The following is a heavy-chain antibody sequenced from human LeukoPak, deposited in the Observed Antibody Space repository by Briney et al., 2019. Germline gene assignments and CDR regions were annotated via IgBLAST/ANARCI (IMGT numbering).Heavy chain of an antibody. V-gene: IGHV4-59*01. CDR1: GGSISSYY. CDR2: IYYSGST. Sequence: SSETLSLTCTVSGGSISSYYWSWIRQPPGKGLEWIGYIYYSGSTNYNPSLKSRVTISVDTSKNQFSLKLSSVTAADTAVYYCARGPAVPPDYWGQGTLVTVSS. D-gene: IGHD2-2*01. CDR3: ARGPAVPPDY. J-gene: IGHJ4*02.